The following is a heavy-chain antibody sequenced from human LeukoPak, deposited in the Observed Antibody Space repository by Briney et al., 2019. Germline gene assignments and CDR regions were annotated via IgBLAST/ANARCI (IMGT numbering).Heavy chain of an antibody. D-gene: IGHD3-22*01. CDR1: GFTFTSSA. V-gene: IGHV1-58*02. CDR3: AAIYYGSSGYYSDY. CDR2: IVVGSGNT. Sequence: ASVKVSCKASGFTFTSSAMQWVRQARGQRLEWIGWIVVGSGNTNYAQKFQERVTITRDMSTSTAYMELSSLRSEDMAVYYCAAIYYGSSGYYSDYWGQGTLVTVSS. J-gene: IGHJ4*02.